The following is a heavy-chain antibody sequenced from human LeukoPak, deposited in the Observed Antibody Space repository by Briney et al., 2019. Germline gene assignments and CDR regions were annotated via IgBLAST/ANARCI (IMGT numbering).Heavy chain of an antibody. V-gene: IGHV3-23*01. D-gene: IGHD2-2*01. CDR2: ISGSGANT. CDR1: GFTFSSYA. Sequence: HPGGSLRLSCAASGFTFSSYAITWVRQASGKGLEWVSTISGSGANTYYADSVKGRFTISRDNSKNTLYVQMNSLRAEDTAVYYCAKESEDIVVPNYMDVWGKGTTVTVSS. J-gene: IGHJ6*03. CDR3: AKESEDIVVPNYMDV.